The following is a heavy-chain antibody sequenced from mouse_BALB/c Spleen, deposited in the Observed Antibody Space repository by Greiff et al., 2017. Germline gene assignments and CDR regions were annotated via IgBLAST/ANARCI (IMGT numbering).Heavy chain of an antibody. CDR1: GFSLTGYG. CDR3: GRDMGKGYYAIDY. CDR2: IWGDGST. Sequence: QVQLQQSGPGLVAPSQSLSITCTVSGFSLTGYGVNWVRQPPGKGLEWLGMIWGDGSTDYNSALKSRLSISKDNSKSQVFLKMNSLQTDDTARYYCGRDMGKGYYAIDYWGQGTSVTVSA. D-gene: IGHD1-1*02. V-gene: IGHV2-6-7*01. J-gene: IGHJ4*01.